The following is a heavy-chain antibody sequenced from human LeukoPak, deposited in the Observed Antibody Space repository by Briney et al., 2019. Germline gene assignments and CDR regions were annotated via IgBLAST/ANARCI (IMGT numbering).Heavy chain of an antibody. V-gene: IGHV1-69*05. CDR3: ARTYGDYGWYNWFDP. D-gene: IGHD4-17*01. CDR2: IIPIFGTA. J-gene: IGHJ5*02. CDR1: GGTFSSYA. Sequence: SVKVSCKASGGTFSSYAISWVRQAPGQGLEWMGGIIPIFGTANYAQKFQGRVTITTDESTSTAYMELSSLRSEDTAVYYGARTYGDYGWYNWFDPWGQGTLVTVSS.